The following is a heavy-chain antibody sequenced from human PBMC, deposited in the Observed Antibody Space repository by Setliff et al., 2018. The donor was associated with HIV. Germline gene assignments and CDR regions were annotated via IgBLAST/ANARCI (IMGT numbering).Heavy chain of an antibody. D-gene: IGHD3-22*01. Sequence: SETLSLTCTVSGGSIGTGGYYWSWIRQQPGKGLEWIGYSDYNGRTYYNPSLKSRVTISVDTSKNQFSLKLSSVTAADTAVYYCARRDRSGFYYWYFDLWGRGTLVTVSS. CDR1: GGSIGTGGYY. CDR3: ARRDRSGFYYWYFDL. J-gene: IGHJ2*01. V-gene: IGHV4-31*03. CDR2: SDYNGRT.